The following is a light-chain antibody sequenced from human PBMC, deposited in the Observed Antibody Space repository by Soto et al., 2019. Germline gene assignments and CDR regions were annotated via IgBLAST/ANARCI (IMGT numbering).Light chain of an antibody. J-gene: IGKJ1*01. Sequence: IVITHSPATLYVPPGERATVSCSASHCVRSSLAWYLQKPGQAPRLVGFGTSIRSTGDQAMYSGSESGTEFTLTICSLQSEDSAVYYCQQYIDWPPWTFGQGSKVDI. CDR1: HCVRSS. CDR3: QQYIDWPPWT. CDR2: GTS. V-gene: IGKV3-15*01.